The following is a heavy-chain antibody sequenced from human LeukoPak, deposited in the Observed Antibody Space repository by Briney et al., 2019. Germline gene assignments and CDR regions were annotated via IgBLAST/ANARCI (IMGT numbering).Heavy chain of an antibody. V-gene: IGHV5-10-1*01. J-gene: IGHJ3*02. CDR3: ARRRYSSSWNDAFDI. CDR1: GYSFTSYW. CDR2: IDPSDSYT. D-gene: IGHD6-13*01. Sequence: GESLRISCKGSGYSFTSYWISWVRQMPGKGLERMGRIDPSDSYTNYSPSFQGHVTISADKSISTAYLQWSSLKASDTAMYYCARRRYSSSWNDAFDIWGQGTMVTVSS.